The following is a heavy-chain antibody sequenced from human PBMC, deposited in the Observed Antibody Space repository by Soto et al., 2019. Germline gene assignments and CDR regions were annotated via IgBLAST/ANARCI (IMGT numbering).Heavy chain of an antibody. CDR3: ARLFCSTTTCDSWFDP. V-gene: IGHV5-10-1*01. J-gene: IGHJ5*02. CDR1: GYTFTTFC. Sequence: GESLKSACPGFGYTFTTFCISWVLQMPWKGLEWMGRIDPRDSYVNYSPPFQGHVTISLDKSISTAYLQWGSLKASDTAMYYCARLFCSTTTCDSWFDPWGQGTLVTVSS. D-gene: IGHD2-2*01. CDR2: IDPRDSYV.